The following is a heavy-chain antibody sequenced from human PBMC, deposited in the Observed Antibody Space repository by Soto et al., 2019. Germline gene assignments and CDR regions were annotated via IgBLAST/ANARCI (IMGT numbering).Heavy chain of an antibody. D-gene: IGHD3-22*01. CDR1: GYSFTNYG. V-gene: IGHV1-18*01. Sequence: QVQLVQSGAEVRKPGTSVKVSCKASGYSFTNYGITWVRQAPGEGLEWMGWISAYTGNTIYARSLQGRVTMTTDTSTNIGYIELSSLGYDDTALYYCARVEDYFDSSGYAHWGQGSLVTVSS. CDR2: ISAYTGNT. CDR3: ARVEDYFDSSGYAH. J-gene: IGHJ4*02.